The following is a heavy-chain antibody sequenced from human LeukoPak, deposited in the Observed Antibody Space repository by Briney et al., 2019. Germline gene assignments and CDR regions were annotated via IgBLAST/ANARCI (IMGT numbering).Heavy chain of an antibody. CDR1: GFTFSIYA. Sequence: GGSLRLSCAASGFTFSIYAMRWVRQAPGKGLEWVSGISGSSSHTLDADSVRGRFIISRDNTRNTLYLHMNSLRAEDTALYYCAKEGDYSNAAPEWGFDSWGQGTLVTVSS. CDR2: ISGSSSHT. CDR3: AKEGDYSNAAPEWGFDS. V-gene: IGHV3-23*01. J-gene: IGHJ4*02. D-gene: IGHD4-17*01.